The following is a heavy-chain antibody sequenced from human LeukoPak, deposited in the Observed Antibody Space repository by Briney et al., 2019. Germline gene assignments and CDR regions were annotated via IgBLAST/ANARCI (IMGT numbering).Heavy chain of an antibody. Sequence: SETLSLTCTVSGGSISSYYRSWIRQPPGKGLEWIGYIYYSGSTNYNPSLKSRVTISVDTSKNQFSLKLSSVTAADTAVYYCAATYYYDSSGYYGRDYYYGMDVWGQGTTVTVSS. V-gene: IGHV4-59*01. CDR1: GGSISSYY. J-gene: IGHJ6*02. D-gene: IGHD3-22*01. CDR2: IYYSGST. CDR3: AATYYYDSSGYYGRDYYYGMDV.